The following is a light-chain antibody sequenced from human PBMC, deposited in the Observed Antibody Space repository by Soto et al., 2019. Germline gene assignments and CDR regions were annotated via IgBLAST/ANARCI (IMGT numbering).Light chain of an antibody. CDR3: QLWDGVSRHVV. CDR2: DND. V-gene: IGLV3-21*02. CDR1: NIAAKA. Sequence: SYELTQPPSVSVAPGQTARFTCGGSNIAAKAVHWFQQRPGQAPVLVVYDNDDRPSGIPERFSGSTSGNTATLTIRRVEAGDEADYYCQLWDGVSRHVVFGGGTKVTVL. J-gene: IGLJ2*01.